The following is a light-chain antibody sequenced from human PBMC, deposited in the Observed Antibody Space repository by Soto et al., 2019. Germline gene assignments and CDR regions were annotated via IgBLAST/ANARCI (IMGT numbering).Light chain of an antibody. CDR2: GGS. CDR1: QNIRGNE. Sequence: EVVLTQSPGALSLSPGEGVTLSCRASQNIRGNELAWYRQKRGQAPRLLIYGGSSRAEGIPDRFSGRGTGTNVTLTISRLEPEDSAVYYCQDYGTSHPWTFGQGTKLEIK. V-gene: IGKV3-20*01. J-gene: IGKJ1*01. CDR3: QDYGTSHPWT.